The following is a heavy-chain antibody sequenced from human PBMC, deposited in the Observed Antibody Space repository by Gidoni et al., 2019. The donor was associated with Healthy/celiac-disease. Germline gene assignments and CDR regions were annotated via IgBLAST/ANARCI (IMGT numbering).Heavy chain of an antibody. J-gene: IGHJ4*02. CDR3: ARGGGLLWFGELFPNDY. V-gene: IGHV3-64*01. Sequence: EVQLVESGGGLVQPGGSLRLSCAASGFTFSSYDMHWVRQAPGKGLEYVSAISSNGGSTYYANSVKCRFTISRDNSKNTLYLQMGSLRAEDMAVYYCARGGGLLWFGELFPNDYWGQGTLVTVSS. CDR1: GFTFSSYD. CDR2: ISSNGGST. D-gene: IGHD3-10*01.